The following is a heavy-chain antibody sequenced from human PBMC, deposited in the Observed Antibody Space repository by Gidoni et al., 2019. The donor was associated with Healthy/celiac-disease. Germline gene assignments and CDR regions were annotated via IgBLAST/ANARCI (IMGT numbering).Heavy chain of an antibody. V-gene: IGHV2-70*01. Sequence: QVTLRESGPALLKPTQTLTLTCTFSGFSLSTIGLFLSWIRQPPGKALEWLELIDWDDDKYYSTSLKTRLTIYKDTSKNQVVRTMTNMDPVDTATYYCARRYYDFWSGYGLNDAFDSWGQGTMVTVSS. CDR1: GFSLSTIGLF. CDR3: ARRYYDFWSGYGLNDAFDS. CDR2: IDWDDDK. D-gene: IGHD3-3*01. J-gene: IGHJ3*02.